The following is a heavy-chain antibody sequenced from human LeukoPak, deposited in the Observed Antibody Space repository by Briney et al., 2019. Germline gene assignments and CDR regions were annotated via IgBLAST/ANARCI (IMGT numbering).Heavy chain of an antibody. CDR2: VYYSGST. D-gene: IGHD2-15*01. CDR1: GGSISSYY. Sequence: SETLSLTCTVSGGSISSYYWSWIRQPPGKGLEWIGYVYYSGSTNYNPSLQTRVTISVDTSKNQFSLNLYSVTPSDTPVFYCARMRADYSWYFDYWGRETLVTVSS. J-gene: IGHJ4*02. V-gene: IGHV4-59*01. CDR3: ARMRADYSWYFDY.